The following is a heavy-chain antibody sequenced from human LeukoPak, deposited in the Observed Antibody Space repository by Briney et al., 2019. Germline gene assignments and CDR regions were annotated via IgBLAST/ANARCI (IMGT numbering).Heavy chain of an antibody. J-gene: IGHJ6*02. CDR1: GYTFTSYD. CDR2: MNSNSGNT. CDR3: ARMGSGSYYYYGMDV. D-gene: IGHD3-10*01. Sequence: GASVKVSCKASGYTFTSYDINWVRQATGQGLEWMGWMNSNSGNTGYAQKFQGRVTMTRNTSISTAYMELSSLRSEDTAVYYCARMGSGSYYYYGMDVWGQGTTVTVSS. V-gene: IGHV1-8*01.